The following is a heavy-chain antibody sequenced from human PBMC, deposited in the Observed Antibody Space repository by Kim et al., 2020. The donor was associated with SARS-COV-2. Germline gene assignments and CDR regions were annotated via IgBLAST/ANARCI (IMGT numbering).Heavy chain of an antibody. CDR3: VKEAAFTTIVVDYYFDY. CDR2: VSYEGRNT. D-gene: IGHD3-22*01. CDR1: GFTFSNYG. V-gene: IGHV3-30*18. J-gene: IGHJ4*02. Sequence: GGSLRLSCVASGFTFSNYGMHWVRQAPGKGLEWVGIVSYEGRNTFYAGSVEGRFTISRDNSKNTLYLHMNSLRPEDTALYYCVKEAAFTTIVVDYYFDYWGQGTLVTVSS.